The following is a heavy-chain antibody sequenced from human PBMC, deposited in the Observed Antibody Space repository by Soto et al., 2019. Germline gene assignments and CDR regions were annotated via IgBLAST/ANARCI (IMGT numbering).Heavy chain of an antibody. V-gene: IGHV3-66*01. D-gene: IGHD3-22*01. CDR2: IYSGGST. CDR3: ARDYYDSSGSLSGY. CDR1: GFTVSSNY. J-gene: IGHJ4*02. Sequence: PGGSLRLSCAASGFTVSSNYMSWVRQAPGKGLEWVSVIYSGGSTYYADSVKGRFTISRDNSKNTLYLQMNSLRAEDTAVYYCARDYYDSSGSLSGYWGQGTLVTVSS.